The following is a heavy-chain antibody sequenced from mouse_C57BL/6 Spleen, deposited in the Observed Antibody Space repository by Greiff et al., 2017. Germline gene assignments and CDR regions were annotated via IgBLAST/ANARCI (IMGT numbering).Heavy chain of an antibody. V-gene: IGHV1-82*01. D-gene: IGHD1-1*01. CDR2: IYPGDGDT. CDR3: ARSGSNGGYYAMDY. Sequence: VQLQQSGPELVKPGASVKISCKASGYAFSSSWMNWVKQRPGKGLEWIGRIYPGDGDTNYNGKFKGKATLTADKSSSTAYMQLSSLTSEDSAVYYCARSGSNGGYYAMDYWGQGTSVTVSS. J-gene: IGHJ4*01. CDR1: GYAFSSSW.